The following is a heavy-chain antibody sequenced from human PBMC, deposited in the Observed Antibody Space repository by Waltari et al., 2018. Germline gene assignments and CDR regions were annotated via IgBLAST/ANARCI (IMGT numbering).Heavy chain of an antibody. Sequence: QVQLVQSGAEVKKPGASVKVSCKASGYTFTSYAMHWVRQAPGQRLEWMGWINAGNGNTKYSQEFQGRVTITRDTSASTAYMELSSLRSEDMAVYYCARARYGYSYGWDYMDVWGKGTTVTVSS. D-gene: IGHD5-18*01. CDR1: GYTFTSYA. CDR3: ARARYGYSYGWDYMDV. J-gene: IGHJ6*03. CDR2: INAGNGNT. V-gene: IGHV1-3*03.